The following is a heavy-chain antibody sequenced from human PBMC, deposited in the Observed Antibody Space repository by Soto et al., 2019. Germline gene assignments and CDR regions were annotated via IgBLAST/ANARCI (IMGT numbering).Heavy chain of an antibody. Sequence: PSETLSLTCTVSGGSISSGGGYWSWIRQHPGKGLEWIGYMYYSGSSYYNPSLESRLTISADTSKNQFSLKLTPVTAADTAVYYCARVGGINWFDPWGQGTLVTVSS. CDR2: MYYSGSS. CDR3: ARVGGINWFDP. J-gene: IGHJ5*02. D-gene: IGHD3-16*01. CDR1: GGSISSGGGY. V-gene: IGHV4-31*03.